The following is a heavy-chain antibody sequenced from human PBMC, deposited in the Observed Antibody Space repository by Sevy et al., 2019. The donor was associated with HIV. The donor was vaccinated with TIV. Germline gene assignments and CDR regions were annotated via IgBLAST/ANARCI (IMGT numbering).Heavy chain of an antibody. CDR3: ATLSSPMPNSGWYDFFDH. V-gene: IGHV3-7*01. CDR1: GFTFSTYW. J-gene: IGHJ4*02. Sequence: GGSLRLSCAASGFTFSTYWMSWVRQAPGKGLEWVANIKQDVSDKNYMDSVKGRFTISRDNAKNSLYLQMSSLRAEDTAVYYCATLSSPMPNSGWYDFFDHWGQGTLVTVSS. D-gene: IGHD6-19*01. CDR2: IKQDVSDK.